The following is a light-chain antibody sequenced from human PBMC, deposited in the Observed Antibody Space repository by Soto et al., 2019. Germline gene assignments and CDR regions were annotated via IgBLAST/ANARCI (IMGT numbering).Light chain of an antibody. V-gene: IGKV3-15*01. CDR3: QQYDKWPHT. Sequence: MVMTQSPATLSVSPGERATLSCRASQNLSRNLAWYQQQPGQAPRLLIFYASTRATGIPARFSGSGSGTDVTLTISSLQSEDFAVYYCQQYDKWPHTFGQGTKLEIK. CDR2: YAS. CDR1: QNLSRN. J-gene: IGKJ2*01.